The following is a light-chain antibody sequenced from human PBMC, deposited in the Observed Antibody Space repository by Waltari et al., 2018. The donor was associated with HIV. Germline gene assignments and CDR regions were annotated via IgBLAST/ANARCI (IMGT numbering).Light chain of an antibody. Sequence: QSVLSQPPSASGTPGQRVTFSCSACSSNIGSNHVYWYQQFPATAPKLLISRNYQRPSGVPDRFSGSKSGTSASLAISGLRSEDEADYYCAVWDVSLNGRVFGGGTKLTVL. J-gene: IGLJ3*02. CDR2: RNY. V-gene: IGLV1-47*01. CDR3: AVWDVSLNGRV. CDR1: SSNIGSNH.